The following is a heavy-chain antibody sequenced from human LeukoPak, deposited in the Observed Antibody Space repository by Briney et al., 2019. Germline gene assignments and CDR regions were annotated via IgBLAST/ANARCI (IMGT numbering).Heavy chain of an antibody. CDR1: GYTLTELS. J-gene: IGHJ4*02. V-gene: IGHV1-24*01. Sequence: VSVKVSCKVSGYTLTELSMHWVRQAPGKGLEWMGGFDPEDGETIYAQKFQGRVTMTEDTSTDTAYMELSSLRSEDTAVYYCATSYYYYDSSKDYWGQGTLVTVSS. D-gene: IGHD3-22*01. CDR3: ATSYYYYDSSKDY. CDR2: FDPEDGET.